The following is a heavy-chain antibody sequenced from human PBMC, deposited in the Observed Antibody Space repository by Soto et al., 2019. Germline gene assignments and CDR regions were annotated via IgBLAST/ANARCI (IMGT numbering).Heavy chain of an antibody. J-gene: IGHJ4*02. CDR1: GFRFSDFA. D-gene: IGHD5-12*01. CDR2: ITGTASST. V-gene: IGHV3-23*01. Sequence: EVQLLESGGGFVQPGGSLRLSCAASGFRFSDFAMTWVRQAPGSGLGWVSAITGTASSTYYADSVKVRFTISRDNSKNTLYLQINSLRAEDTAIYYCAKGAEGYVVSSLDSWGQGTLVTVSS. CDR3: AKGAEGYVVSSLDS.